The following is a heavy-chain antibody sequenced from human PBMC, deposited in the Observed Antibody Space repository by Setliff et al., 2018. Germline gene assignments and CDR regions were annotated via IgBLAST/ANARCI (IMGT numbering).Heavy chain of an antibody. CDR3: ARDLYSSGWVDY. CDR2: IYYSGST. J-gene: IGHJ4*02. V-gene: IGHV4-39*07. D-gene: IGHD6-19*01. CDR1: GGSISSSSYF. Sequence: SETLSLTCTVSGGSISSSSYFWGWIRQPPGKGLEWIGSIYYSGSTYYNPSLKSRVTISVDTSKNQFSLKLSSVTAADTAVYYCARDLYSSGWVDYWGQGTLVTVSS.